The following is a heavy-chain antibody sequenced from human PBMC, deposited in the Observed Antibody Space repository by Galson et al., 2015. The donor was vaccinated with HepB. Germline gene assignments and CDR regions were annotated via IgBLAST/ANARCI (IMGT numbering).Heavy chain of an antibody. D-gene: IGHD5-18*01. J-gene: IGHJ6*02. CDR3: GKDPVRASYRPYGMEV. V-gene: IGHV3-23*01. CDR1: GFTFSSYA. CDR2: ISGRGGNP. Sequence: SLRLSCAASGFTFSSYAMSWVRQAPGKGLEWVSSISGRGGNPYYTDSVKGRFTITSGNSKKLVYLQMNSLRAEDTALYYCGKDPVRASYRPYGMEVWGQGTTVTVSS.